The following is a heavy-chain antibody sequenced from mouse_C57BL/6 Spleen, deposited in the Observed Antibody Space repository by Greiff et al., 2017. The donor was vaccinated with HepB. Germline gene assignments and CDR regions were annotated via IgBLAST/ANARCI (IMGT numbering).Heavy chain of an antibody. Sequence: VQLQQSGAELVRPGASVTLSCKASGYTFTDYEMHWVKQTPVHGLEWIGAIDPETGGTAYNQKFKGKAILTADKSSSTAYMELRSLTSEDSAVYYCTRLMGSGYYYFDYWGQGTTLTVSS. D-gene: IGHD3-2*02. V-gene: IGHV1-15*01. CDR2: IDPETGGT. J-gene: IGHJ2*01. CDR3: TRLMGSGYYYFDY. CDR1: GYTFTDYE.